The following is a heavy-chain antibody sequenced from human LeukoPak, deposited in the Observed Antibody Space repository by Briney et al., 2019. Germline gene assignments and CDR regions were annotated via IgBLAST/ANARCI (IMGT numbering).Heavy chain of an antibody. D-gene: IGHD1-7*01. Sequence: SETLSLTCAVYGGSFNIYYWSWIRQSQEKGLEWIGEMNDGGTINYNPSLLSRVTISLDRSKNQFSLKLTSVTTADTAVYYCARRWNYGRNYYIDVWGNGATVSVSS. CDR1: GGSFNIYY. V-gene: IGHV4-34*01. CDR3: ARRWNYGRNYYIDV. J-gene: IGHJ6*03. CDR2: MNDGGTI.